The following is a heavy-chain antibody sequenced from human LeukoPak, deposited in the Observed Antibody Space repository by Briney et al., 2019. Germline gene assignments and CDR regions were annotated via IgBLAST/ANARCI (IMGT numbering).Heavy chain of an antibody. CDR3: ARGVVSTTSRPPKNRFDP. CDR1: GGSFSDDF. Sequence: PSETLSLTCAVYGGSFSDDFWTWIRLAPEKGLEWIGEVFHDGIANYNPSLKSRAIVSVDTSKKQFSLRLSSVTAADTAVYYCARGVVSTTSRPPKNRFDPWGQGTLVTVSS. J-gene: IGHJ5*02. D-gene: IGHD1-26*01. V-gene: IGHV4-34*01. CDR2: VFHDGIA.